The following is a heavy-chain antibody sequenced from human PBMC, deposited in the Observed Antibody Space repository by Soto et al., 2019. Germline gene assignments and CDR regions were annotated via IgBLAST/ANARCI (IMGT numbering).Heavy chain of an antibody. CDR2: IYTSGST. J-gene: IGHJ6*02. V-gene: IGHV4-4*07. Sequence: QVQLQESGPGLVKPSETLSLTCTVSGGSISSYYWSWIRQPAGKGLEWIGRIYTSGSTNYNPSLKSRVTMSVDTSKNQFSLKLSSVTAADTAVYYCAREITMVRGVISTYYYYGMDVWGQGTTVTVSS. CDR3: AREITMVRGVISTYYYYGMDV. CDR1: GGSISSYY. D-gene: IGHD3-10*01.